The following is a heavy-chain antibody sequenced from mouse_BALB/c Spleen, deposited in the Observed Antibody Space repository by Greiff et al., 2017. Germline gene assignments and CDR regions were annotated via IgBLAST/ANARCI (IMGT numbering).Heavy chain of an antibody. CDR3: TRDAPLYGSSPYWYFDV. CDR1: GFTFSSYT. J-gene: IGHJ1*01. D-gene: IGHD1-1*01. CDR2: ISSGGSYT. V-gene: IGHV5-6-4*01. Sequence: EVQGVESGGGLVKPGGSLKLSCAASGFTFSSYTMSWVRQTPEKRLEWVATISSGGSYTYYPDSVKGRFTISRDNAKNTLYLQMSSLKSEDTAMYYCTRDAPLYGSSPYWYFDVWGAGTTVTVSS.